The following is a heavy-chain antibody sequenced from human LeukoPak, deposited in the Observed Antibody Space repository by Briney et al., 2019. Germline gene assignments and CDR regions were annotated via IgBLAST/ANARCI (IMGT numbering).Heavy chain of an antibody. CDR1: GGSISSHY. Sequence: SETLSLTCTVSGGSISSHYWSWIRQPPGKGLEWIGYIYYSGSTNYNPSLKSRVTISVDTSKNQFSLKLSSVTAADTAVYYCARDPYGDYGDYWGQGTLVTVSS. CDR2: IYYSGST. J-gene: IGHJ4*02. CDR3: ARDPYGDYGDY. D-gene: IGHD4-17*01. V-gene: IGHV4-59*11.